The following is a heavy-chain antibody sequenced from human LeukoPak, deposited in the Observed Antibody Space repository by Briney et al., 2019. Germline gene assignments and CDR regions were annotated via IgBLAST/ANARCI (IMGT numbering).Heavy chain of an antibody. D-gene: IGHD4-17*01. V-gene: IGHV1-18*01. CDR1: GYTFTSYG. J-gene: IGHJ4*02. Sequence: ASVKVSCKASGYTFTSYGISWVRQAPGQGLEWVGWISAYNRDTNYAQKLQGRVTMTTDTSTSTAYMELRSLRSDDTAVYYCARVSVYGDYEPYYFDYWGQGTLVTVSS. CDR2: ISAYNRDT. CDR3: ARVSVYGDYEPYYFDY.